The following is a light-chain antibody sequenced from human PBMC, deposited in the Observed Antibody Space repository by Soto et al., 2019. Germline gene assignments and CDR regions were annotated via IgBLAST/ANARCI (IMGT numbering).Light chain of an antibody. CDR3: QHYGSSRT. Sequence: EIVLTQSPGTLSLSPGERATLSCRASQSVSSYLAWYQQKPGQAPRLLIFDASSRATGIPDRFSGSGSGTDFTLTISRLEPEDIAVYYCQHYGSSRTFGQGTKVEIK. J-gene: IGKJ1*01. CDR1: QSVSSY. V-gene: IGKV3-20*01. CDR2: DAS.